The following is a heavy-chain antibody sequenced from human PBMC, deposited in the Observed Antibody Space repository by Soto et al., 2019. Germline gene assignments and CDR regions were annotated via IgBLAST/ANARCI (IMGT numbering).Heavy chain of an antibody. CDR3: ARGPGALKSGWFGP. CDR1: GFTFSTYS. CDR2: ISSATSYI. J-gene: IGHJ5*02. V-gene: IGHV3-21*01. Sequence: EVQLVASGGGLVKPGGSLRLSCAASGFTFSTYSMSWVRQAPGRGLEWVSSISSATSYIYYADSVKGRFTISRDNAKHSLYLQMNSLRAEDTAVYYCARGPGALKSGWFGPWGQGTMVTVSS.